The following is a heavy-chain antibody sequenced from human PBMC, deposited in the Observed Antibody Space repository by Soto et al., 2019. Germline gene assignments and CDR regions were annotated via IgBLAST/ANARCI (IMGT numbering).Heavy chain of an antibody. D-gene: IGHD1-1*01. J-gene: IGHJ4*02. CDR1: GGSINSGAYS. CDR2: VTHSGTA. V-gene: IGHV4-30-2*01. CDR3: ARIHWRQRSLDQ. Sequence: QVHLQESGSGLVKPAQTLSLICSVSGGSINSGAYSLSWIRQPPGKGLQWIGYVTHSGTAYSIPSLSGRLTLSVDSSQTQFSLKLTSVTAADSAVYYCARIHWRQRSLDQWGQGTPVTVSS.